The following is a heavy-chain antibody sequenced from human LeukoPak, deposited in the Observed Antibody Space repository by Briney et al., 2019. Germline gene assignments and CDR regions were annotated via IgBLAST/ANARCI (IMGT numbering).Heavy chain of an antibody. CDR3: AREDSSGWYTRRLDY. V-gene: IGHV1-18*04. CDR2: ISAYNGNT. Sequence: GASVKVSCKASGYTLHGNYIQWVRQAPGQGLEWMGWISAYNGNTNYAQKLQGRVTMTTDTSTSTAYMELRSLRSDDTAVYYCAREDSSGWYTRRLDYWGQGTLVTVSS. J-gene: IGHJ4*02. CDR1: GYTLHGNY. D-gene: IGHD6-13*01.